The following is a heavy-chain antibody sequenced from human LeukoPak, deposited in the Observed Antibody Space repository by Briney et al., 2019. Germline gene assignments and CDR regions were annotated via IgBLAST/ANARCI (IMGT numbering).Heavy chain of an antibody. Sequence: PWGALRLSCATSGITFNSYGMHWGRQAPGKGPDGVAFTRYEGRNEYYADSVKGRVTISRDNSKNTLYLQMNRLRGEHTAVYYCCGDFDYWGQGTLVTVSS. CDR1: GITFNSYG. V-gene: IGHV3-30*02. CDR2: TRYEGRNE. J-gene: IGHJ4*02. D-gene: IGHD2-21*01. CDR3: CGDFDY.